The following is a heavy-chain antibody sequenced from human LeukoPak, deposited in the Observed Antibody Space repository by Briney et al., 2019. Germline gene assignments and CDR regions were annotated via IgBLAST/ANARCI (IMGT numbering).Heavy chain of an antibody. CDR1: GFTFSSYW. CDR2: IKQDGSEK. V-gene: IGHV3-7*01. Sequence: GGSLRLSCAASGFTFSSYWMRWVRQAPGKGLEWVANIKQDGSEKYYVDSVKGRFTISRDNAKNSLYLQMNSLRAEDTAVYYCARGPSNWGYYYYYMDVWGKGTTVTVSS. CDR3: ARGPSNWGYYYYYMDV. J-gene: IGHJ6*03. D-gene: IGHD7-27*01.